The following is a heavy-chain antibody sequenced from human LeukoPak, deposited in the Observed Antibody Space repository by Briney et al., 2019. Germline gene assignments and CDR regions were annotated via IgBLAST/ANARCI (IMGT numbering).Heavy chain of an antibody. CDR2: INPSGGST. Sequence: ASVKVSCKASGYTFTSYYMHWVRQAPGQGLEWMGIINPSGGSTSYAQKFQGRVTMTRDMPTSTVYMELSSLRSEDTAVYYCARDPQIVVVPAADFNWFDPWGQGTLVTVSS. J-gene: IGHJ5*02. D-gene: IGHD2-2*01. V-gene: IGHV1-46*01. CDR3: ARDPQIVVVPAADFNWFDP. CDR1: GYTFTSYY.